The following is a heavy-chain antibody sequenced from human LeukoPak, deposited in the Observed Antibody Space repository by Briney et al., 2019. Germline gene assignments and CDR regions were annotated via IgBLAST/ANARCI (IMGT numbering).Heavy chain of an antibody. CDR2: IIPIFGTA. V-gene: IGHV1-69*13. CDR1: GGTFSSYA. J-gene: IGHJ3*02. D-gene: IGHD1-20*01. CDR3: ATPGSRYNWNDVYAFDI. Sequence: SVEVSCKASGGTFSSYAISWVRQAPGQGLEWMGGIIPIFGTANYAQKFQGRVTITADESTSTAYMELSSLRSEDTAVYCCATPGSRYNWNDVYAFDIWGQGTMVTVSS.